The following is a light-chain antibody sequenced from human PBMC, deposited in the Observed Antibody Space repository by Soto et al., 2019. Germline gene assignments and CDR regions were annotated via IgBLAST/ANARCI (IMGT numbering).Light chain of an antibody. CDR1: QSVLYSSNNKNY. CDR3: QQYNSPLLT. Sequence: DIVMTQSPDSLAVSLGERATINCKSSQSVLYSSNNKNYLAWYQQKPGQPPKLLIYWASTRESGVPDRFSGSGSGTDFTLTISSLQAEDVAVYYCQQYNSPLLTFGGGTKVEIK. J-gene: IGKJ4*01. V-gene: IGKV4-1*01. CDR2: WAS.